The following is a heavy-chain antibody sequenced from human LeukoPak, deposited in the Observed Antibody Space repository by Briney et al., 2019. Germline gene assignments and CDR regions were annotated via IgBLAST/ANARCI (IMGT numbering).Heavy chain of an antibody. J-gene: IGHJ5*02. CDR2: TYYRSKWYN. Sequence: SQTLSLTCAISGDSVSSNSAAWSWIRQSPSRGLEWLGRTYYRSKWYNDYAVSVKSRITINPDTSKNQFSLQLNSVTPEDTAVYYCARTANTGGNSLIAWFDPWGQGTLVTVSS. D-gene: IGHD4-23*01. CDR3: ARTANTGGNSLIAWFDP. CDR1: GDSVSSNSAA. V-gene: IGHV6-1*01.